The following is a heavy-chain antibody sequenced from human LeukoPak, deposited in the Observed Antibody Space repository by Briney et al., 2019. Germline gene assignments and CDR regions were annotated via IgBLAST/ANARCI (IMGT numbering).Heavy chain of an antibody. Sequence: SETLSLTCTASGGSISSYYWSWIRQPPGKGLEWTWYIYYSGSTNYNPSLKSRVTISVDTSKNQFSLKLSSVTAADTAVYYCARLRRDGYKGSWFDPWGQGTLVTVSS. D-gene: IGHD5-24*01. CDR1: GGSISSYY. J-gene: IGHJ5*02. CDR3: ARLRRDGYKGSWFDP. V-gene: IGHV4-59*08. CDR2: IYYSGST.